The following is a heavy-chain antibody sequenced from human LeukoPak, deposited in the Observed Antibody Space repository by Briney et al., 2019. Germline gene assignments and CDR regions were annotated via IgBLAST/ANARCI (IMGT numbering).Heavy chain of an antibody. Sequence: PSETLSLTCTVSGGSISSYYWSWLRQPPGKGLEWIGYIYHSGSTNYNPSLKSRVTISADTSKNQFSLKVSSVTAADTAMYYCARVGSPYYFDYWGQGTLVTVSS. CDR1: GGSISSYY. D-gene: IGHD6-13*01. J-gene: IGHJ4*02. CDR3: ARVGSPYYFDY. V-gene: IGHV4-59*01. CDR2: IYHSGST.